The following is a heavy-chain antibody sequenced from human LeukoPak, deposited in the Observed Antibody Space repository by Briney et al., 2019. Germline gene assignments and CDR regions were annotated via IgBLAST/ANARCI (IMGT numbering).Heavy chain of an antibody. CDR2: ISGSGGST. J-gene: IGHJ6*02. V-gene: IGHV3-23*01. D-gene: IGHD5-12*01. Sequence: GGSLRLSCAASGFTFSSYAMSWVRQAPGKGLEWVSAISGSGGSTYYADSVKGRFTISRDNSKNTLYLQMNSLRAEDMAVYYCAKAVRYSGYDYYYYGMDVWGQGTTVTVSS. CDR1: GFTFSSYA. CDR3: AKAVRYSGYDYYYYGMDV.